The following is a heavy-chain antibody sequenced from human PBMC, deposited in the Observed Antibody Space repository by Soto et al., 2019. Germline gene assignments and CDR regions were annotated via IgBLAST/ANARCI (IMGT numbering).Heavy chain of an antibody. J-gene: IGHJ4*02. CDR1: GNTFASHG. D-gene: IGHD3-10*01. CDR2: ISGFNGQT. V-gene: IGHV1-18*01. Sequence: ASVKVSCKASGNTFASHGFSWVRQAPGQGLEWMGWISGFNGQTKYALKFQGRVTLTTDASTSTGYMEWRSLRSDDAAVYFCARVDPRGVAVVRDYWGQGTLVTVSS. CDR3: ARVDPRGVAVVRDY.